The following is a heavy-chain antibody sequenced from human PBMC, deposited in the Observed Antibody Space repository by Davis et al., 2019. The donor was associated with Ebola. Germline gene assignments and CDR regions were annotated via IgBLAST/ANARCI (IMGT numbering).Heavy chain of an antibody. J-gene: IGHJ4*02. Sequence: PSETLSLTCTVSGGSISSYYWSWIRQPPGKGLEWIGYIYYSGSTNYNPSLKSRVTISVDTSKNQFSLKLSSVTAADTAVYYCARDLWGGSYYFDYWGQGTLVTVSS. V-gene: IGHV4-59*01. D-gene: IGHD1-26*01. CDR2: IYYSGST. CDR3: ARDLWGGSYYFDY. CDR1: GGSISSYY.